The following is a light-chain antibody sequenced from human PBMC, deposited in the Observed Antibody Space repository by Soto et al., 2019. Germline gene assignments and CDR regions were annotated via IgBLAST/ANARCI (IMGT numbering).Light chain of an antibody. CDR2: AAS. J-gene: IGKJ4*01. V-gene: IGKV1-27*01. Sequence: DIQMTQSPSSLSASVGDRVTITCRASQVLYNYLAWYQQKPGEAPKLLISAASTLQSGVPSRFGGRGSGTDFTLTISSLQPEDVATYYCQKYSTAPFTFGGGTNVEIK. CDR1: QVLYNY. CDR3: QKYSTAPFT.